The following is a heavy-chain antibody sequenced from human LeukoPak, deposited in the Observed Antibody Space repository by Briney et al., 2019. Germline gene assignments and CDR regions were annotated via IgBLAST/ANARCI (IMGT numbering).Heavy chain of an antibody. V-gene: IGHV3-74*01. CDR3: ARADGDFDY. D-gene: IGHD3-16*01. CDR1: GFTVSSNY. J-gene: IGHJ4*02. Sequence: GGSLRLSCAASGFTVSSNYMSWVRQAPGKGLVWVSRINSDGSSTSYADSVKGRFTISRDNAKNTLYLQMNSLRAEDTAVYYCARADGDFDYWGQGTLVTVSS. CDR2: INSDGSST.